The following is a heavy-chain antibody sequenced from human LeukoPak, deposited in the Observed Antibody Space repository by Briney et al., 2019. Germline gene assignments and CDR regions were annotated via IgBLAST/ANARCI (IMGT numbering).Heavy chain of an antibody. CDR1: GGSFSGYY. CDR3: ASLQLYCSSTSCPKYYYYYMGV. Sequence: SETLSLTCAVYGGSFSGYYWSWIRQPPGKGLEWIGEINHSGSTNYNPSLKSRVTISVDTSKNQFSLKLSSVTAADTAVYYCASLQLYCSSTSCPKYYYYYMGVWGKGTTVTVSS. V-gene: IGHV4-34*01. J-gene: IGHJ6*03. CDR2: INHSGST. D-gene: IGHD2-2*01.